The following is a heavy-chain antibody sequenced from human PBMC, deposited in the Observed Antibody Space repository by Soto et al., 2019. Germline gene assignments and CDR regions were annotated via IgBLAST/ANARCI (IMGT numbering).Heavy chain of an antibody. V-gene: IGHV4-30-4*01. Sequence: QVQLQESGPGLVKPSQTLSLTCTVSGGSISSGDYYWSWIRQPPGKGLEWIGYIYYSGSTYYNPSLRSRVTISVDTSKHQFSLQLSSVTAADTAVYYCARAPGYGSGGSCYFYFYYGMDVWGQLTTVTVFS. CDR1: GGSISSGDYY. J-gene: IGHJ6*02. D-gene: IGHD2-15*01. CDR2: IYYSGST. CDR3: ARAPGYGSGGSCYFYFYYGMDV.